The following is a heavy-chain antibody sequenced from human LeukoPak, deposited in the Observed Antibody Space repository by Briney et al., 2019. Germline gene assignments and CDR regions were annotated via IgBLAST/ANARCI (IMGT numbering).Heavy chain of an antibody. CDR3: AKDVARYFDWLMSLDY. Sequence: GGSLRLSCAASGFTFSSYEMNWVRQAPGKGLEWVAFIRYDGSHEYYADSLTGRFTISRDNSKNTLYLQMNSLRPEDTAVYYCAKDVARYFDWLMSLDYWGQGTLVTVSS. V-gene: IGHV3-30*02. J-gene: IGHJ4*02. D-gene: IGHD3-9*01. CDR2: IRYDGSHE. CDR1: GFTFSSYE.